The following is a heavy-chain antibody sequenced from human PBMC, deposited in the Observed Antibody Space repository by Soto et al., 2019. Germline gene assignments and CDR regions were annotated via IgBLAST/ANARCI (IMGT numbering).Heavy chain of an antibody. CDR3: AKDWELLNY. CDR2: ISYDGSNK. J-gene: IGHJ4*02. V-gene: IGHV3-30*18. Sequence: QVQLVESGGGVVQPGRSLRLSCAASGFTFSSYGMHWVRQAPGKGLEWVAVISYDGSNKYYADSVKGRFTISRDNSKNTLYLQMNSLRAEDTAVYYCAKDWELLNYWGQGTLVTVSS. D-gene: IGHD1-26*01. CDR1: GFTFSSYG.